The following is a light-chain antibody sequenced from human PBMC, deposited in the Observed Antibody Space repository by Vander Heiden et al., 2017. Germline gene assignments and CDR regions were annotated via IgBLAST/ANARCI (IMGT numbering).Light chain of an antibody. J-gene: IGKJ2*01. CDR3: QQYDNWPQT. CDR1: QSVNSN. CDR2: GAS. Sequence: EILMTQSPATLSVSPGERATLSCRVSQSVNSNLVWYQQKPDQAPRLLIYGASTRATGIPARFSGSGSGTEFTLTISSLQSEDFAVYYCQQYDNWPQTFGQGTKLEIK. V-gene: IGKV3-15*01.